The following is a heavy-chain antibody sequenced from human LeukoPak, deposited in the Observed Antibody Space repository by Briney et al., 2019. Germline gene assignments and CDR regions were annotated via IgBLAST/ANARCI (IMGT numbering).Heavy chain of an antibody. CDR2: ISADSAT. V-gene: IGHV3-53*01. CDR1: GSTVNSNC. J-gene: IGHJ4*02. CDR3: ARTLSSSWSPAGY. D-gene: IGHD6-13*01. Sequence: GGSLRLSCAASGSTVNSNCMSWVRQAPGKGLEWVSLISADSATYYADSVKGRFSISRDNSKNTLFLQMNSLRVDDTAMYYCARTLSSSWSPAGYWGQGTLVTVSS.